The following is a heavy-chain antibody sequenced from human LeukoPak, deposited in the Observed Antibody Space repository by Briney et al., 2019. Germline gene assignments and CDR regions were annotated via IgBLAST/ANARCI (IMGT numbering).Heavy chain of an antibody. CDR1: GFTFSSYS. Sequence: GGSLRLSCAASGFTFSSYSMNWVRQAPGKGLEWVSYISSRSRTIYYADSVKGRFTISRDNAKNSLYLQMNSLRAEDTAVYYCARETYYYDSSGYYYSRGKDYWGQGTLVTVSS. J-gene: IGHJ4*02. D-gene: IGHD3-22*01. CDR3: ARETYYYDSSGYYYSRGKDY. CDR2: ISSRSRTI. V-gene: IGHV3-48*01.